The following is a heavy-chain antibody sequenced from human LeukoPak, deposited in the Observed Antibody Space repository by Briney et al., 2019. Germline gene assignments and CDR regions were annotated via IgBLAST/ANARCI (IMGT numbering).Heavy chain of an antibody. D-gene: IGHD1-26*01. V-gene: IGHV4-34*01. CDR1: DGSFIGYH. CDR2: INHSGST. CDR3: ARVPVNIWENWFDP. J-gene: IGHJ5*02. Sequence: PSETLSLTCGIYDGSFIGYHWSWIRQPPGKGLEWIGEINHSGSTNYNPSLKSRVTISVDTSNNQFSLRMRSVTAADTAIYYCARVPVNIWENWFDPWGQGTLVTVSS.